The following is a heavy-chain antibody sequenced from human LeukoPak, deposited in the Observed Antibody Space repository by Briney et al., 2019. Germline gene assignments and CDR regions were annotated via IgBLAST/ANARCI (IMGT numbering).Heavy chain of an antibody. CDR3: ARVVQTTPFGVVIISLTGGKNWFDP. Sequence: ASVKVSCKASGYTFTSYDINWVRQATGQGLEWMGWMNPNSGNTGYAQKFQGRVTMTRNTSISTAYMELSSLRSEDTAVYYCARVVQTTPFGVVIISLTGGKNWFDPWGQGTLVTVSS. V-gene: IGHV1-8*01. CDR1: GYTFTSYD. CDR2: MNPNSGNT. J-gene: IGHJ5*02. D-gene: IGHD3-3*01.